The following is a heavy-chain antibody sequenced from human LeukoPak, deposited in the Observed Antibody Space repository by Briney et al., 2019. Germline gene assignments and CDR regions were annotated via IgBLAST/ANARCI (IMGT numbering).Heavy chain of an antibody. CDR1: GFTFSSYD. CDR2: IGTAGDT. CDR3: ARDGDRRDGYNSFDY. Sequence: GGSLRLSCAASGFTFSSYDMHWVRQATGKGLEWVSAIGTAGDTYYPGSVKGRFTISRENAKNSLYLQMNSLRAGDTAVYYCARDGDRRDGYNSFDYWGQGTLVTVSS. D-gene: IGHD5-24*01. V-gene: IGHV3-13*01. J-gene: IGHJ4*02.